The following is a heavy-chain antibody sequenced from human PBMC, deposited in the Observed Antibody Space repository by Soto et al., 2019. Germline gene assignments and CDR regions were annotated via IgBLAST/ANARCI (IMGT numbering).Heavy chain of an antibody. Sequence: QVQLVESGGGVVQPGRSLRLSCAASGFTFSGFGMHWVRQAPGKGLEWVAIVRFDGSNKYYADSVKGRFTISRDNSRNTLYLQMNSLSAEATAVYFCARDGVGATTFFGYFDYWGQGTLVTVSS. V-gene: IGHV3-33*01. CDR2: VRFDGSNK. CDR1: GFTFSGFG. CDR3: ARDGVGATTFFGYFDY. D-gene: IGHD1-26*01. J-gene: IGHJ4*02.